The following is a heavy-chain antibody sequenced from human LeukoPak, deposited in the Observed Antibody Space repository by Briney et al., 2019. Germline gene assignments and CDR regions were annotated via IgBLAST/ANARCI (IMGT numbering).Heavy chain of an antibody. CDR1: GFTFSSYA. V-gene: IGHV3-23*01. CDR3: AKDLGGTTWFRDY. Sequence: GGSLRLSCAASGFTFSSYAMSWVRQAPGMGLEWVSAISGSGGSTYYADSVKGRFTISRDNSKNTLYLQMNSLRAEDTAVYYCAKDLGGTTWFRDYWGQGTLVTVSS. J-gene: IGHJ4*02. D-gene: IGHD1-1*01. CDR2: ISGSGGST.